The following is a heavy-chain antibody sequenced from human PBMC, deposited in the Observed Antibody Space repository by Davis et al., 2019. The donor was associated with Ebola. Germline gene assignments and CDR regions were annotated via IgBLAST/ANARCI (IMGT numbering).Heavy chain of an antibody. CDR3: AKAYDSSGYAWFGP. D-gene: IGHD3-22*01. CDR2: IYLTGKT. V-gene: IGHV4-38-2*02. Sequence: SETLSLTCSVSGYSIGSVYYWGWIRQPPGKGLEWIGSIYLTGKTYYNPSLKSRITISVDTSKNQFSLKLSSVTAADTAVYFCAKAYDSSGYAWFGPWGQGTLVTVSS. J-gene: IGHJ5*02. CDR1: GYSIGSVYY.